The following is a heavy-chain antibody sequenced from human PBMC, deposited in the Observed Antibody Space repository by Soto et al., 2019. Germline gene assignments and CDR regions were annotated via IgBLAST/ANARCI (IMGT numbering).Heavy chain of an antibody. CDR1: GFTFSNYA. CDR2: ISFSGSST. D-gene: IGHD4-17*01. J-gene: IGHJ4*02. Sequence: EVQLLESGGGLVQPGGSLRLSCAASGFTFSNYAMNWVRQAPGQGLEWVSTISFSGSSTYYADSVKGRFTISRVNSKNTVEPQLSSLTAEGSAVYYCVMFPYADYALGTWDQGTLLTVSS. V-gene: IGHV3-23*01. CDR3: VMFPYADYALGT.